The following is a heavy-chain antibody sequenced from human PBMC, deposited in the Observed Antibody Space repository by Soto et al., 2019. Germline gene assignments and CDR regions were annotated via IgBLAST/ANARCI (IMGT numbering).Heavy chain of an antibody. CDR1: GFTFSSYG. CDR2: ISYDGSNK. J-gene: IGHJ4*02. CDR3: ANSVAATTAHFDY. V-gene: IGHV3-30*18. Sequence: QVQLVESGGGVVQPGRSLRLSCAACGFTFSSYGVHWVRQAPGKGLEWVAVISYDGSNKYYADSVKGRFTISRDNSKNTLYLQMNSLRAEDTAVYYCANSVAATTAHFDYWGQGTLVTVSS. D-gene: IGHD2-15*01.